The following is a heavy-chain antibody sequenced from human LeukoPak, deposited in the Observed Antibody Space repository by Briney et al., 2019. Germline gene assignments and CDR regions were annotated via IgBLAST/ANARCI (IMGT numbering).Heavy chain of an antibody. CDR2: INPNSGGT. Sequence: GASVKVSCKASGYTFTGYYMHWVRQAPGQGLERMGWINPNSGGTNYAQKFQGRVTMTRDTSISTAYMELSRLRSDDTAVYYCARDIAAAVWGSRYYYYYMDVWGKGTTVTVSS. V-gene: IGHV1-2*02. CDR3: ARDIAAAVWGSRYYYYYMDV. J-gene: IGHJ6*03. D-gene: IGHD6-13*01. CDR1: GYTFTGYY.